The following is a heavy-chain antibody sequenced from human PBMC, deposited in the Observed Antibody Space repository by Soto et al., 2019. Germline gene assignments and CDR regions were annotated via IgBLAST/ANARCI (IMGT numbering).Heavy chain of an antibody. Sequence: ASVKVSCKASGGTFSSYAISWVRQAPGQGPEWMGGIIPIFGTANYAQKFQGRVTITADESTSTAYMELSSLRSEDTAVYYCARQDNPYCSGGSCYSMISYNYYYYYGMDVWGQGTTVTGSS. J-gene: IGHJ6*02. CDR3: ARQDNPYCSGGSCYSMISYNYYYYYGMDV. D-gene: IGHD2-15*01. CDR2: IIPIFGTA. CDR1: GGTFSSYA. V-gene: IGHV1-69*13.